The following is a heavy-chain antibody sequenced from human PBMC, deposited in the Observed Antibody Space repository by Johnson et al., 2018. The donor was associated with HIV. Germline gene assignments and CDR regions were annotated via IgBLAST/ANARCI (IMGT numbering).Heavy chain of an antibody. CDR2: IRYDGSNK. Sequence: QVQLVESGGGVVQPGGSLRLSGAASGFTFSSYAMHWVRQAPGKGLEWVAFIRYDGSNKYYADSVQGRFTLSRDNSKNTLYLQMNSLRAEDTAVYYCAKGHSIAVVEGDDAFDIWGQGTMVTVSS. CDR1: GFTFSSYA. V-gene: IGHV3-30*02. J-gene: IGHJ3*02. CDR3: AKGHSIAVVEGDDAFDI. D-gene: IGHD6-19*01.